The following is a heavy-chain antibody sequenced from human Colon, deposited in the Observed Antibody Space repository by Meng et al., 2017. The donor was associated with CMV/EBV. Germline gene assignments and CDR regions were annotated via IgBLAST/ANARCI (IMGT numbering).Heavy chain of an antibody. CDR1: GFIVSNYW. V-gene: IGHV3-74*01. CDR3: ARDIFWGQSDY. CDR2: IKNDGSTT. D-gene: IGHD3-9*01. Sequence: VHLVECVGVVAQPGGSLTLSCDVSGFIVSNYWMHWVRQAPGKWLVWISRIKNDGSTTGYADSVKGRFTISRDNAKNTLYLQMNSLRAEDTAMYYCARDIFWGQSDYWGQGTLVTVSS. J-gene: IGHJ4*02.